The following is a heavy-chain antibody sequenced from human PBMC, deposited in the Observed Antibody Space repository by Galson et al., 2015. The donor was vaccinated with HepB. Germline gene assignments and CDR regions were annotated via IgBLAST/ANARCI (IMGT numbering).Heavy chain of an antibody. CDR3: FTIFGVVITDADNFDY. CDR2: ISYDGSNK. V-gene: IGHV3-30*03. D-gene: IGHD3-3*01. Sequence: SLRLSCAASGFTFSSYGMHWVRQAPGKGLEWVAVISYDGSNKYYADSVKGRFTISRDNSKNTLYLQMNSLRAEDTAVYYCFTIFGVVITDADNFDYWGQGTLVTVSS. J-gene: IGHJ4*02. CDR1: GFTFSSYG.